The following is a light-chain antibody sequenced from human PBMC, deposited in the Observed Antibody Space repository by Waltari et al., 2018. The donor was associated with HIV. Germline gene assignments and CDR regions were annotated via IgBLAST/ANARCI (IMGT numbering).Light chain of an antibody. V-gene: IGLV2-14*03. CDR1: TSDVGSYNF. CDR3: SSYSNANSVI. Sequence: QSALTQPASVSGSPGQSITISCSGTTSDVGSYNFVSWYQKQPGKAPKLLIHEVTIRASGPCPRFSGSKSGKTAYLTSSGRQTEDEADYYCSSYSNANSVIFGGGTKLTVL. CDR2: EVT. J-gene: IGLJ2*01.